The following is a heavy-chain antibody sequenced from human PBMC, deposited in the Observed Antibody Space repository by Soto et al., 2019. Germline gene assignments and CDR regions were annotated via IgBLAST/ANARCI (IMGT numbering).Heavy chain of an antibody. CDR1: GFSLRNTEMA. D-gene: IGHD2-21*02. CDR3: VHLGTADCSFVLDS. CDR2: IYGDDEK. Sequence: QITLKESGPTLVKPTQTLTLTCSFSGFSLRNTEMAVGWIRQPPGKALEWPTLIYGDDEKRYNPSLKSRNTITKASPETHVVLTTTNMATVDTGTYYCVHLGTADCSFVLDSSCQITLVTVAS. V-gene: IGHV2-5*02. J-gene: IGHJ4*02.